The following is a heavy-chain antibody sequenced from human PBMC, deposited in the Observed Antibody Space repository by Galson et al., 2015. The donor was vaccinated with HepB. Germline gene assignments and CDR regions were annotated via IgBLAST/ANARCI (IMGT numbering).Heavy chain of an antibody. CDR1: GFTFSNYS. Sequence: SLRLSCAASGFTFSNYSMNWVRQTPGKGLEWVSYLSTSSTTVFYADSVKGRFTISRDNAKNSLYLQMNRLRAEDTAVYYCARVGMGSGEPSYYGMDVWGQGTTVTVSS. CDR2: LSTSSTTV. V-gene: IGHV3-48*04. CDR3: ARVGMGSGEPSYYGMDV. D-gene: IGHD4-17*01. J-gene: IGHJ6*02.